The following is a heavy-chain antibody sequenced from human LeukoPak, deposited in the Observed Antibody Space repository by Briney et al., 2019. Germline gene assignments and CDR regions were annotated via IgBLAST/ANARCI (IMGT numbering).Heavy chain of an antibody. CDR3: ARGDCSVGGCHGGNWFDP. CDR1: GYTFTGYY. Sequence: GASVKVSCKASGYTFTGYYIHWVRQAPGQGLEWMGWINPNSGGTKYAQNFQGRVTMTRDTSSSTAHMELSRLRSDDTAVYYCARGDCSVGGCHGGNWFDPWGQGTLVTVSS. D-gene: IGHD2-15*01. J-gene: IGHJ5*02. V-gene: IGHV1-2*02. CDR2: INPNSGGT.